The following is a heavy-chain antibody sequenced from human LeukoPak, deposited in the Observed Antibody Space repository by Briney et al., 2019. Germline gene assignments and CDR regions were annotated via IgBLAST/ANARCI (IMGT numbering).Heavy chain of an antibody. J-gene: IGHJ4*02. CDR2: IHPDGSEK. V-gene: IGHV3-7*01. CDR3: TSRYDFWSGYYQGYYFDF. CDR1: GLTLTNYW. Sequence: PGGSLRLSCAAPGLTLTNYWMHWVRQAPGKGLESVAYIHPDGSEKYYVESLRGRFAISRDNAKNSLYLQMSNLRDEDTAVYYCTSRYDFWSGYYQGYYFDFWGQGSLVTVSS. D-gene: IGHD3-3*01.